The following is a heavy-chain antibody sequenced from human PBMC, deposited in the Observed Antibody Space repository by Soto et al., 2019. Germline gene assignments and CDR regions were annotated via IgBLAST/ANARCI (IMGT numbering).Heavy chain of an antibody. J-gene: IGHJ4*02. D-gene: IGHD3-16*01. CDR3: ATRRMGYYFDY. V-gene: IGHV4-59*08. CDR2: IYYSGST. CDR1: GGSISSYY. Sequence: PSETLSLTCTVSGGSISSYYWSWIRQPPGKGLEWIGYIYYSGSTNYNPSLKSRVTISVDTSKNQFSLKLSSVTAADTAVYYCATRRMGYYFDYWGQGTLVTVSS.